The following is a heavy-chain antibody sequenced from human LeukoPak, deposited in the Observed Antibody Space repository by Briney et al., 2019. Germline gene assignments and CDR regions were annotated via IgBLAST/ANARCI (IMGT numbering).Heavy chain of an antibody. Sequence: HPGGSLRLSCAASGFTFSSYWMSWVRQAPGKGLEWVANIKQDGSEKYYVDSVKGRFTISRDNAKNSLYLQMNSLRAEDTAVYYCARDISLPGSGENWFDPWGQGTLVTVSS. CDR2: IKQDGSEK. J-gene: IGHJ5*02. CDR3: ARDISLPGSGENWFDP. CDR1: GFTFSSYW. D-gene: IGHD6-19*01. V-gene: IGHV3-7*01.